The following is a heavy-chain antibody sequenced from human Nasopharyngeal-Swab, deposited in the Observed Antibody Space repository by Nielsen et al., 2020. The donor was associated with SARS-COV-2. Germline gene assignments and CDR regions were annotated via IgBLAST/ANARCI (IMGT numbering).Heavy chain of an antibody. J-gene: IGHJ4*02. CDR1: GGSFSGYY. Sequence: TLSLTCAVYGGSFSGYYWSWIRQPPGKGLEWIGEINHSGSTNYNPSLKSQVTISVDTSKNQFSLKLSSVAAADTAVYYCARWAPRSYYFDYWGQGTLVTVSS. CDR2: INHSGST. CDR3: ARWAPRSYYFDY. V-gene: IGHV4-34*01.